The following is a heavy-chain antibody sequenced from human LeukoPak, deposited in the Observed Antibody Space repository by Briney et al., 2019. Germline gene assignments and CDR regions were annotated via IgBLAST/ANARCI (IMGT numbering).Heavy chain of an antibody. Sequence: ASVKVSCKASGYTFTSYAMHWVRQAPGQRLEWMGWINAGNGNTRYSHKFQGRVTITRDTSASTAYMELSSLRSEDTAVYYCARETYYDILTGDNELDYWGQGTLVTVSS. CDR2: INAGNGNT. J-gene: IGHJ4*02. V-gene: IGHV1-3*01. CDR1: GYTFTSYA. D-gene: IGHD3-9*01. CDR3: ARETYYDILTGDNELDY.